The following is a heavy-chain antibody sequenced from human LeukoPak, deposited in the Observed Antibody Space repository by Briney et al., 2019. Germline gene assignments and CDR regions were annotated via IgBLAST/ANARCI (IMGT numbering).Heavy chain of an antibody. CDR3: ARGASGIQLWFFDP. CDR1: GFTFNSYW. V-gene: IGHV3-7*01. D-gene: IGHD5-18*01. CDR2: IKQDGSEK. J-gene: IGHJ5*02. Sequence: GGSLRLSCAASGFTFNSYWLSWVRQAPGKGLEWVANIKQDGSEKYYVDSVKGRFTISRDNAKSSLYLQMNSLRAEDTAVYYCARGASGIQLWFFDPWGQGTLVTVSS.